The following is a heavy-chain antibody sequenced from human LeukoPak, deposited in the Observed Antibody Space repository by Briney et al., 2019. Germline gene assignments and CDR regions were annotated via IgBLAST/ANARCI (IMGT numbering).Heavy chain of an antibody. CDR2: INPNTGVT. Sequence: ASVKVSCKASGYTFTGYYMHWVRQAPGQGLEWMGWINPNTGVTNYAQKLLGRVTMTRDTSITTAYMELSRLTSDDTGIYYCARVASSGTIDHWGQGTLVTVSS. CDR3: ARVASSGTIDH. CDR1: GYTFTGYY. D-gene: IGHD6-13*01. V-gene: IGHV1-2*02. J-gene: IGHJ4*02.